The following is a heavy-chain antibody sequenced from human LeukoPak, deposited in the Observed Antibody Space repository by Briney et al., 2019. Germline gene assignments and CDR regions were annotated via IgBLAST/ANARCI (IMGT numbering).Heavy chain of an antibody. V-gene: IGHV4-39*01. D-gene: IGHD3-3*01. Sequence: SETLPLTCTVSGGSISSSSYYWGWIRQPPGKELEWIGSIYYSGSTYYNPSLKSRVTISVDTSKNQFSLKLSSVTAADTAVYYCARGPYYDFWSGHYYYYYMDVWGKGTTVTVSS. CDR2: IYYSGST. J-gene: IGHJ6*03. CDR3: ARGPYYDFWSGHYYYYYMDV. CDR1: GGSISSSSYY.